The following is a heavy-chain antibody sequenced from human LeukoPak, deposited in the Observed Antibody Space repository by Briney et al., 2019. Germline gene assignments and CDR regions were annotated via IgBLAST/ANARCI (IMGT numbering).Heavy chain of an antibody. Sequence: GASVKVSCKASGGTFSSYAISWVRQAPGQRLEWMGWINAGNGNTKYSQEFQGRVTITRDTSASTAYMELSSLRSEDMAVYYCAREYGVAAAFGAFDIWGQGTMVTVSS. CDR3: AREYGVAAAFGAFDI. V-gene: IGHV1-3*03. CDR1: GGTFSSYA. CDR2: INAGNGNT. J-gene: IGHJ3*02. D-gene: IGHD6-13*01.